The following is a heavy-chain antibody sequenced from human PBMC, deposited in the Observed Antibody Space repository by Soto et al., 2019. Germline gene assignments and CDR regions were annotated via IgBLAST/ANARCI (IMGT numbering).Heavy chain of an antibody. CDR1: GGTFSSYA. CDR2: IIPIFGTA. J-gene: IGHJ4*02. Sequence: GASLKVSCKASGGTFSSYAISWVRQAPGQGLEWMGGIIPIFGTANYAQKFQGRVTITADESTSTAYMELSSLRSEDTAVYYCAREGPPGAIASSYYFDYWGQGTLVTVSS. CDR3: AREGPPGAIASSYYFDY. D-gene: IGHD3-16*02. V-gene: IGHV1-69*13.